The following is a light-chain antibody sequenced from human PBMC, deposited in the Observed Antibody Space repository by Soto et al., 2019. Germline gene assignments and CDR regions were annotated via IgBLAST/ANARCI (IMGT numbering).Light chain of an antibody. CDR1: QSVANNY. V-gene: IGKV3-20*01. CDR3: EQYGSTPLT. J-gene: IGKJ4*01. Sequence: EIVLTQSSGTLSLSPGERATLSCRASQSVANNYLAWYQQKPGQAPRFLMYDASSRASGIPDRFSGSGSGTEFTLTISRLEPADFAVYYCEQYGSTPLTFGGGTKVEIK. CDR2: DAS.